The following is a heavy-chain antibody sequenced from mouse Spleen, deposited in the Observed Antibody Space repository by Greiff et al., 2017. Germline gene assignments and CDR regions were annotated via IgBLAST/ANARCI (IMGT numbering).Heavy chain of an antibody. Sequence: VQLQQPGAELVKPGASVKVSCKASGYTFTSYWMHWVKQRPGQGLEWIGRIHPSDSDTNYNQKFKGKATLTVDKSSSTPYMQLSSLTSEDSAVYYCAINYGSSYTRNFDYWGQGTTLTVSS. V-gene: IGHV1-74*01. D-gene: IGHD1-1*01. CDR3: AINYGSSYTRNFDY. CDR1: GYTFTSYW. CDR2: IHPSDSDT. J-gene: IGHJ2*01.